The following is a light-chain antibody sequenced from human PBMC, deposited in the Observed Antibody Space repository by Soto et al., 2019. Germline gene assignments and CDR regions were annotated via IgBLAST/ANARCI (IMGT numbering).Light chain of an antibody. CDR2: KAS. CDR1: QSISSW. J-gene: IGKJ5*01. Sequence: DIPMTQSPSTLSASVGDRVTITCRASQSISSWLAWYQQKPGKAPNLLIYKASSLESGVPSRFSGSESGTEFTLTISSLQPDDFASYYCQQYNSYPISFGQGIRLEMK. CDR3: QQYNSYPIS. V-gene: IGKV1-5*03.